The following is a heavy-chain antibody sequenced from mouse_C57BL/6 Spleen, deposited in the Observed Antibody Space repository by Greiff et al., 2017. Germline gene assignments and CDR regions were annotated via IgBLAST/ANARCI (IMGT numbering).Heavy chain of an antibody. CDR3: TRSDYYGVEGDYFDY. J-gene: IGHJ2*01. CDR2: IYPGNSDT. D-gene: IGHD1-1*01. V-gene: IGHV1-5*01. CDR1: GYTFTSYW. Sequence: EVQLQQSGTVLARPGASVKMSCKTSGYTFTSYWMHWVKQRPGQGLEWIGAIYPGNSDTSYNQKFKGKAKLTAVTSASTAYMELSSLTNEDSAVYYCTRSDYYGVEGDYFDYWGQGTTLTVSS.